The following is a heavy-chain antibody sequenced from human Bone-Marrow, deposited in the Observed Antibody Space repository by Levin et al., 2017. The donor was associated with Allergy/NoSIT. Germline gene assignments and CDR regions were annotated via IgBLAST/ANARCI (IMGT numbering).Heavy chain of an antibody. D-gene: IGHD2/OR15-2a*01. V-gene: IGHV2-5*02. Sequence: SGPTLVKPTQTLTLTCTFSGFSLSRNGVGVVWIRPSPGKALEWLTLIYWDDDKRYNPSLENRLTVTKASSKTQVLLTMTNMDPVDTGTYYCAHRDISSTTSRLQYFHHWGQGTRVTVSS. CDR1: GFSLSRNGVG. CDR2: IYWDDDK. CDR3: AHRDISSTTSRLQYFHH. J-gene: IGHJ1*01.